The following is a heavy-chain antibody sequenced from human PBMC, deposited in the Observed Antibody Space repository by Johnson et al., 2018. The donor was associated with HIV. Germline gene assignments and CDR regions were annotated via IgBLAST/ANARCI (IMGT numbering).Heavy chain of an antibody. V-gene: IGHV3-53*01. CDR1: GFTVSSNY. D-gene: IGHD5-18*01. CDR2: INSDGGST. Sequence: EVQLVESGGGLIQPGGSLRLSCAASGFTVSSNYMSWVRQAPGKGLVWVSRINSDGGSTAYADSVMGRFTISRENAKNSLYLQMNTLRAKDTAVYSCARGVTGYSYGTWGQATMVTVSS. CDR3: ARGVTGYSYGT. J-gene: IGHJ3*01.